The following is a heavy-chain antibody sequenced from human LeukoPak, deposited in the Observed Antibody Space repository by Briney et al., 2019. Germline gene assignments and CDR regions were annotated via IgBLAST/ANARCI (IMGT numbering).Heavy chain of an antibody. V-gene: IGHV4-59*08. D-gene: IGHD3-22*01. Sequence: SETLSLTCTVSGGSISSYYWSWIRPPPGKGLEWIGYIYYSGSTNYNPSLKSRVTISVDTSKNQFSLKLSSVTAADTAVYYCARHPSPDYYDSSGYAFDIWGQGTMVTVSS. CDR3: ARHPSPDYYDSSGYAFDI. CDR1: GGSISSYY. J-gene: IGHJ3*02. CDR2: IYYSGST.